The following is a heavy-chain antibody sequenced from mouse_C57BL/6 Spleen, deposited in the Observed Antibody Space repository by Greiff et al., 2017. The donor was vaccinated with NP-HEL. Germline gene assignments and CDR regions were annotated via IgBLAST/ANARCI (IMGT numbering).Heavy chain of an antibody. J-gene: IGHJ2*01. CDR1: GYTFTDYY. D-gene: IGHD2-3*01. V-gene: IGHV1-76*01. Sequence: QVQLQQSGAELVRPGASVKLSCKASGYTFTDYYINWVKQRPGQGLEWIARIYPGSGNTYYNEKFKGKATLTAEKSSSTAYMQLSSLTSEDSAVYFCARSGGWLGDYWGQGTTLTVSS. CDR2: IYPGSGNT. CDR3: ARSGGWLGDY.